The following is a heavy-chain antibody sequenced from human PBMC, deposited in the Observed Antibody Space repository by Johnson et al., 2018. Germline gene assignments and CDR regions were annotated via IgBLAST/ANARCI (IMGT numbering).Heavy chain of an antibody. V-gene: IGHV3-64*01. CDR3: ARWRGSYDAFDI. D-gene: IGHD1-26*01. Sequence: VQLVESGGGLVQXGGSLRLFCAASGFTFSSYAMHWVRQAPGKGLEYVSAISSNGGSTYYANSVKGRFTISRDNSKNTLYLQMGSLRAEDMAVYYCARWRGSYDAFDIWGQGTMVTVSS. CDR2: ISSNGGST. CDR1: GFTFSSYA. J-gene: IGHJ3*02.